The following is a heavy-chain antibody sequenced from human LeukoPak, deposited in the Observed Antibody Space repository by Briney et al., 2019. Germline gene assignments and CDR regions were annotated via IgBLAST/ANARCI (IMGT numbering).Heavy chain of an antibody. D-gene: IGHD5-12*01. V-gene: IGHV4-4*09. CDR3: ARHRLGGYSGYDYCFDY. CDR1: GGSISSYY. Sequence: SETLSLTCTVSGGSISSYYWSWIRQPPGKGLEWIGYIYTSGSTNYNPSLKSRVTISVDTSKNQFSLKLSSVTAADTAVYYCARHRLGGYSGYDYCFDYWGQGTLVTVSS. CDR2: IYTSGST. J-gene: IGHJ4*02.